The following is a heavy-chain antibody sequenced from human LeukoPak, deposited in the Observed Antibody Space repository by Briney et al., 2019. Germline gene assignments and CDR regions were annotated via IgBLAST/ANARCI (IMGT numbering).Heavy chain of an antibody. CDR2: IIPIFGTA. CDR3: ASGRYYDFWSGYFTFDI. CDR1: GGTFSSYA. Sequence: SVKVSCKASGGTFSSYAISWVRQAPGQGLEWMGGIIPIFGTANYAQKFQGRVTITADESTSTAYMELSSLRSEDTAVYYCASGRYYDFWSGYFTFDIWGQGTMVTVPS. J-gene: IGHJ3*02. V-gene: IGHV1-69*13. D-gene: IGHD3-3*01.